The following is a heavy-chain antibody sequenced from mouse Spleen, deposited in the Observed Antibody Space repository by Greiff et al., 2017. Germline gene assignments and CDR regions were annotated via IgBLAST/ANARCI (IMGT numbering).Heavy chain of an antibody. V-gene: IGHV1S81*02. CDR3: VITTVVAPDY. J-gene: IGHJ2*01. Sequence: QVQLKQPGAELVKPGASVKLSCKASGYTFTSYWMHWVKQRPGQGLEWIGEINPSNGRTNYNEKFKSKATLTVDKSSSTAYMQLSSLTSEDSAVYYCVITTVVAPDYWGQGTTLTVSS. D-gene: IGHD1-1*01. CDR2: INPSNGRT. CDR1: GYTFTSYW.